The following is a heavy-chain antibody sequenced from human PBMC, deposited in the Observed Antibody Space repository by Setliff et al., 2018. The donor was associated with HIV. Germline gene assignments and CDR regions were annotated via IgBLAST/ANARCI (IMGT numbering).Heavy chain of an antibody. J-gene: IGHJ3*02. CDR1: GGSISTSY. D-gene: IGHD2-15*01. V-gene: IGHV4-4*09. Sequence: PSETLSLTCTVSGGSISTSYWNWIRQPPGKGLEWIAYIYISGTTSYNPSLKSRVTISLDTSRNQFSLKLGSVTAADTATYYCAREHCSGGSCNGFDIWGQGTMVTVS. CDR3: AREHCSGGSCNGFDI. CDR2: IYISGTT.